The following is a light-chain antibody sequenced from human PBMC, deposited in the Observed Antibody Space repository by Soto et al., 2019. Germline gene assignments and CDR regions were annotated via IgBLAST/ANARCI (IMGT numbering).Light chain of an antibody. J-gene: IGKJ4*01. Sequence: EIVLTQSPATLSLSPGERATFSCRASQSVSSDLVWYQQKPGQAPRLIIYDASNRATGVPARFSGSGSGTDFSLTISSLEPEDFAVYYCQQRTNWPPLTFGGGTEVDIK. CDR3: QQRTNWPPLT. V-gene: IGKV3-11*01. CDR2: DAS. CDR1: QSVSSD.